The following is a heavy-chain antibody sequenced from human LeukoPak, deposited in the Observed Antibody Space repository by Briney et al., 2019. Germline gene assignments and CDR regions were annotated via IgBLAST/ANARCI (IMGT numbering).Heavy chain of an antibody. CDR1: GFTFSSYE. CDR3: ARDENGDFSFDY. V-gene: IGHV3-48*03. CDR2: ISSSGSSI. Sequence: GGSLRLSCAASGFTFSSYEMNWVRQAPGKGLEWVSYISSSGSSIYYADSVKGRFTISRDNAKNSLYLQMNSPRAEDTAIYYCARDENGDFSFDYWGQGTLVTVSS. D-gene: IGHD4-17*01. J-gene: IGHJ4*02.